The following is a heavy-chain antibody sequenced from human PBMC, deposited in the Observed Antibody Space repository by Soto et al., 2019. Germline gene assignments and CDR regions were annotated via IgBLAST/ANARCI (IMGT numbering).Heavy chain of an antibody. Sequence: SETLSLTCTVSGGSVSSSIYYWGWVRQPPGKGLEWIGSVYYSGSTYYNPSLESRVTISVDKSKNQFSLKLMSLSAADTAVYYCGRREGLATISYYFDYWGKGALVTVSS. CDR3: GRREGLATISYYFDY. CDR1: GGSVSSSIYY. V-gene: IGHV4-39*01. CDR2: VYYSGST. D-gene: IGHD3-9*01. J-gene: IGHJ4*02.